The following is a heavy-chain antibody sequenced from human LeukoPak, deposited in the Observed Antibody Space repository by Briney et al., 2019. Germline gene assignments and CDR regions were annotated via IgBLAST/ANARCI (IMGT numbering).Heavy chain of an antibody. Sequence: GGSLRLSCAASGFTFSDYYMSWIRQAPGKGLEWVSYISSSGNTTYHADSVKGRFTISRDNAKNSLYLQMNSLRAEDTAVYYCARGSAAAGKGDWFDPWGQGTLVTVSS. CDR3: ARGSAAAGKGDWFDP. D-gene: IGHD6-13*01. V-gene: IGHV3-11*04. CDR2: ISSSGNTT. CDR1: GFTFSDYY. J-gene: IGHJ5*02.